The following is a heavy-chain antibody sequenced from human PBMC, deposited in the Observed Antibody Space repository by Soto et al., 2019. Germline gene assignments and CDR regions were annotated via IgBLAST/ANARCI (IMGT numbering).Heavy chain of an antibody. CDR3: ARRVRGVNDAFDI. Sequence: SETLSLTCAVYGGSFSGYYWSWIRQPPGKGLEWIGEINDSGSTNYDPSLKSRVTMSVDTSKTQFSLKLRSVAAADTAVYYCARRVRGVNDAFDIWGQGTMVTGSS. CDR1: GGSFSGYY. D-gene: IGHD3-10*01. CDR2: INDSGST. J-gene: IGHJ3*02. V-gene: IGHV4-34*01.